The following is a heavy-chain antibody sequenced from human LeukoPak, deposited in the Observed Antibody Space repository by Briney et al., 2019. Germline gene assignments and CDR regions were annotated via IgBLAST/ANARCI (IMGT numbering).Heavy chain of an antibody. CDR1: GFTLSIYS. D-gene: IGHD6-19*01. Sequence: GGSLRLSCAASGFTLSIYSMHWVRQAPGKGLEFVSAISKNGRNTYYGNSMKGRFTISRDISKNTLYLQMGSLRPKDMAVYYCARVDSGSACASWGQGILVTVSS. CDR3: ARVDSGSACAS. V-gene: IGHV3-64*01. CDR2: ISKNGRNT. J-gene: IGHJ1*01.